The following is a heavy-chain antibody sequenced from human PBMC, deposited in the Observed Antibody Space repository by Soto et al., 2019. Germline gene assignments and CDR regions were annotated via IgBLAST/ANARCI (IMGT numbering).Heavy chain of an antibody. CDR2: ISSGSSAI. J-gene: IGHJ3*01. Sequence: EVQLVESGGGLVQPGGSLRLSCAASGFSFSSYIMNWVRQAPGKRLEWVAYISSGSSAIYYADDVKGRFTISRDNAKNSLELQLNSLRDEDTAVYYCARSGTWNVALDVWGKGTMVTVSS. V-gene: IGHV3-48*02. CDR1: GFSFSSYI. CDR3: ARSGTWNVALDV. D-gene: IGHD1-1*01.